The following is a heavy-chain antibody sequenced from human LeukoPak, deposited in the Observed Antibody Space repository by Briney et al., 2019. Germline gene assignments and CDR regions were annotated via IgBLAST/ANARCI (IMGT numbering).Heavy chain of an antibody. J-gene: IGHJ4*02. Sequence: PSETLSLTCTVSGGSISSGSYYWSWIRQPAGKGLEWIGRIYTGGSTNYNPSLKSRVTISVGTSKNQFSLKLNSVTAADTAVYYCARDIYYGSASWGQGTLVTVSS. CDR2: IYTGGST. D-gene: IGHD3-10*01. CDR3: ARDIYYGSAS. V-gene: IGHV4-61*02. CDR1: GGSISSGSYY.